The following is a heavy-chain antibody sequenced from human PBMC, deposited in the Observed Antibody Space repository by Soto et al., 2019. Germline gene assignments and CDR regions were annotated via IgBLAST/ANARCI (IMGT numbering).Heavy chain of an antibody. CDR2: IIPIFGTA. CDR3: ARGIFGVVIHNWFDP. V-gene: IGHV1-69*13. Sequence: GASVKVSCKASGGTFSSYAISWVRQAPGQGLEWMGGIIPIFGTANYAQKFQGRVTITADESTSTAYMELSSLRSEDTAVYYCARGIFGVVIHNWFDPWGQGTLVTSPQ. CDR1: GGTFSSYA. D-gene: IGHD3-3*01. J-gene: IGHJ5*02.